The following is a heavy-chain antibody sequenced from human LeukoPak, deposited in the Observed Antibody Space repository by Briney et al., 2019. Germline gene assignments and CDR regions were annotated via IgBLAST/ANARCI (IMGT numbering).Heavy chain of an antibody. CDR1: GFTDRSNY. J-gene: IGHJ4*02. CDR2: IYSGGST. CDR3: ARDYYDSRGYYYFDS. D-gene: IGHD3-22*01. V-gene: IGHV3-53*01. Sequence: PGGSLRLSCAASGFTDRSNYMSWVRQAPGKGLEWVSVIYSGGSTYYADSVKGRFTISRDNSKNTLYPQMNSLRAEDTAVYYCARDYYDSRGYYYFDSWGQGTLVTVSS.